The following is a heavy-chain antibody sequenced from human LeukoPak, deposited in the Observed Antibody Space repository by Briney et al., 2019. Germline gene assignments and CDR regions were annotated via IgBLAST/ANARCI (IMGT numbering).Heavy chain of an antibody. D-gene: IGHD3-10*01. CDR1: GGSISSYY. J-gene: IGHJ3*02. Sequence: SETLSLTCTVSGGSISSYYWSWIRQPAGKGLEWIGRIYTSGSTYYNPSLKSRVTISVDRSKNQFSLKLSSVTAADTAVYYCAREGGTMVRGVIKRAFDIWGQGTMVTVSS. V-gene: IGHV4-4*07. CDR3: AREGGTMVRGVIKRAFDI. CDR2: IYTSGST.